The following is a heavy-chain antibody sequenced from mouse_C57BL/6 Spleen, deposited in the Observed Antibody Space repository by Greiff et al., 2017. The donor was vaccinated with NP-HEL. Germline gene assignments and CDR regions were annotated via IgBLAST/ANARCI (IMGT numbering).Heavy chain of an antibody. CDR1: GYAFSSYW. V-gene: IGHV1-80*01. J-gene: IGHJ4*01. CDR2: IYPGDGDT. CDR3: ARGDGKDYAMDY. D-gene: IGHD2-3*01. Sequence: VMLVESGAELVKPGASVKISCKASGYAFSSYWMNWVKQRPGKGLEWIGQIYPGDGDTNYNGKFKGKATLTADKSSSTAYMQLSSLTSEDSAVYFCARGDGKDYAMDYWGQGTSVTVSS.